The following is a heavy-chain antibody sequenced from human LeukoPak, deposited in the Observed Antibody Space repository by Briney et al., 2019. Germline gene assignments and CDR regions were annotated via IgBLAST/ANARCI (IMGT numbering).Heavy chain of an antibody. CDR1: GFTFNKFT. Sequence: GRSLRLSCAASGFTFNKFTMHWVREAPCKGLEGVAVMSYDGSNKNYADSVKGRFTISRDNSRNTLYLQIISLRAEDTAVYYCAKSPFVFDILTAYFAAWGQGTLVTVSS. CDR3: AKSPFVFDILTAYFAA. CDR2: MSYDGSNK. V-gene: IGHV3-30*04. D-gene: IGHD3-9*01. J-gene: IGHJ5*02.